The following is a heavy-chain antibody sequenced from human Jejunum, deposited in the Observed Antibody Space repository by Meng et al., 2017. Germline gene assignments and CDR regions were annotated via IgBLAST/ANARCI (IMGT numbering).Heavy chain of an antibody. CDR2: INGDGGTT. Sequence: GESLKISCAASGFNFGPYWMHWVRQAPGQGLVRVSHINGDGGTTIYADSVKGRFTISRDNAKNTLYLEMNSLRAEDTAVYYCARDRGYPDAFNVWGQGTMVTVSS. D-gene: IGHD6-25*01. CDR1: GFNFGPYW. V-gene: IGHV3-74*01. J-gene: IGHJ3*01. CDR3: ARDRGYPDAFNV.